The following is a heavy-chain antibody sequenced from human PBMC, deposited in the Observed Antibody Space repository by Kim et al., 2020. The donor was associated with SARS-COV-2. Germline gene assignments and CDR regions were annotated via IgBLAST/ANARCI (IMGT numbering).Heavy chain of an antibody. V-gene: IGHV6-1*01. CDR2: TYYRSKWYN. Sequence: SQTLSLTCAISGDSVSSNSAAWHWIRQSPSRGLEWLVRTYYRSKWYNDYAVSVKSRITINPDTSKNQFSLQLNSVTPEDTAVYYCARGIAVAGTFVLLFRRRGNWFDPWGQGTLVTVSS. CDR3: ARGIAVAGTFVLLFRRRGNWFDP. CDR1: GDSVSSNSAA. J-gene: IGHJ5*02. D-gene: IGHD6-19*01.